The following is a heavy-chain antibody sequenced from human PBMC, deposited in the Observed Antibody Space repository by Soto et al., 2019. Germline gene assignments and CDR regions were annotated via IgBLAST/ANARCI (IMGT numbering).Heavy chain of an antibody. CDR3: AKVGRYYDSSGYGAFDI. CDR2: ISGSGCST. CDR1: GFTFSSYS. D-gene: IGHD3-22*01. J-gene: IGHJ3*02. V-gene: IGHV3-23*01. Sequence: QTGGSLRLSCAASGFTFSSYSMSWVRQAPGKGLVWVSAISGSGCSTYYADSVEGRFTISNDNSKNTLYLQMTSLRAEETAVYYCAKVGRYYDSSGYGAFDIWGQGTMVTVSS.